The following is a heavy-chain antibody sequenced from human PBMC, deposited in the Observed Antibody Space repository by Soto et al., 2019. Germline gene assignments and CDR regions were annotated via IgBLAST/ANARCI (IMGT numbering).Heavy chain of an antibody. CDR1: GFTFSSYG. CDR2: IWYDGSNK. J-gene: IGHJ4*02. Sequence: GGSLRLSCAASGFTFSSYGMHWVRQAPGKGLEWVAVIWYDGSNKYYADSVKGRFTISRDNSKNTLYLQMNSLRAEDTAVYYCARDLGGYSSSPFDYWGQGTLVTVSS. CDR3: ARDLGGYSSSPFDY. D-gene: IGHD6-13*01. V-gene: IGHV3-33*01.